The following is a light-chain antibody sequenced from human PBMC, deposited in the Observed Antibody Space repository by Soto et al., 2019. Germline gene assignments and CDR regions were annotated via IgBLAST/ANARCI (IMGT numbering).Light chain of an antibody. CDR2: EVS. CDR3: SSHTNSRTFV. CDR1: STDVGGYNY. Sequence: SVLTQPASVSGSPGQSITISCTGSSTDVGGYNYVSWYQQHPGKAPKLMISEVSKRPSGVSDRLSGSKSRNTASLTISGLQAEDEADYDCSSHTNSRTFVFGTGTKVTV. V-gene: IGLV2-14*01. J-gene: IGLJ1*01.